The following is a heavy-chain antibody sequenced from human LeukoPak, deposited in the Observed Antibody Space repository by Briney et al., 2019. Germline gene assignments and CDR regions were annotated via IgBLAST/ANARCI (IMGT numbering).Heavy chain of an antibody. V-gene: IGHV3-23*01. J-gene: IGHJ4*02. D-gene: IGHD4-17*01. CDR1: GFTFSSYA. Sequence: GGSLRLSCAASGFTFSSYAMAWVRQAPGTGLEWVSAITGSGGSTYYADPVKGRLAISRDNSKNTLYMQMISLRAEDTAVYYCAKGDYGDCYWGQGTLVTVSS. CDR3: AKGDYGDCY. CDR2: ITGSGGST.